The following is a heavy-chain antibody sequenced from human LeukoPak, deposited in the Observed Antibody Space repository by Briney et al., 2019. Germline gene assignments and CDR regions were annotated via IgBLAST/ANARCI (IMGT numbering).Heavy chain of an antibody. CDR3: ARESVQRARGFDY. J-gene: IGHJ4*02. CDR2: IRQDGSEK. D-gene: IGHD3-16*01. CDR1: GFTFSSYW. V-gene: IGHV3-7*01. Sequence: PGGSLRLSCAASGFTFSSYWMSWVRQAPGKGLEWVANIRQDGSEKYYVDSVKGRFTISRDNAKNSLYLQMNSLRAEDTAVYYCARESVQRARGFDYWGQGTLVTVSS.